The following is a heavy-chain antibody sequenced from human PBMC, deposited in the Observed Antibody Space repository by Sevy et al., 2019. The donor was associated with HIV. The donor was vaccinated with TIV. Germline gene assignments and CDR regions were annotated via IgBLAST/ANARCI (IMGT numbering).Heavy chain of an antibody. CDR2: ISYDGSNK. CDR1: GFTFSRYG. J-gene: IGHJ4*02. CDR3: ATLSRGYSGPLDY. Sequence: GGSLRLSCAASGFTFSRYGMHWVRQAPGKGLEWVAVISYDGSNKYYADSVKGRFTISRDTSKKKLYLQMNSLRAEDTAGYYCATLSRGYSGPLDYWGQGTLVTVSS. V-gene: IGHV3-30*03. D-gene: IGHD5-12*01.